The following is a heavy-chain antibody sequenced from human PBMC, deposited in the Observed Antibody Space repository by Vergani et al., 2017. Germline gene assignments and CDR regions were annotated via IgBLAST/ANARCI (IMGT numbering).Heavy chain of an antibody. CDR2: ISSSSSYI. CDR3: ARASLDAFDI. Sequence: EVQLVESGGGLVKPGGSLRLSCAASGFTFSGYSMNWVRQAPGKGLEWVSSISSSSSYIYYADSVKGRFTISRDNAKNSLYLQMNSLRADDTAVYYCARASLDAFDIWGQGTMVTVSS. V-gene: IGHV3-21*01. CDR1: GFTFSGYS. D-gene: IGHD2-2*01. J-gene: IGHJ3*02.